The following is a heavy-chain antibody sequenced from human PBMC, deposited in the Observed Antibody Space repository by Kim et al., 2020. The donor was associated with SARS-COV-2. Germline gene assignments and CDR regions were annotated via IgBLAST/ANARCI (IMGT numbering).Heavy chain of an antibody. Sequence: GGSLRLSCAASGFTFSSYAMSWVRQAPGKGLEWVSAISGSGGSTYYADSVKGRFTISRDNSKNTLYLQMNSLRAEDTAVYYCAKASITIFGVVISHYYYYYMDVWGKETTVTVSS. J-gene: IGHJ6*03. V-gene: IGHV3-23*01. D-gene: IGHD3-3*01. CDR2: ISGSGGST. CDR1: GFTFSSYA. CDR3: AKASITIFGVVISHYYYYYMDV.